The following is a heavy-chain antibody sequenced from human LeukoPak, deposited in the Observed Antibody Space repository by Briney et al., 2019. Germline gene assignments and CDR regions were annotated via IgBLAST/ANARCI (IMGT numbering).Heavy chain of an antibody. J-gene: IGHJ4*02. V-gene: IGHV4-39*02. CDR3: AREGGPYRPLDY. CDR2: IYYSGST. Sequence: SETLSLTCTVSGGSISSSSYYWGWIRQPPGEGLEWIGSIYYSGSTYYNPSLKSRVTISVDTSKNQFSLKLRSVTAADTAVYYCAREGGPYRPLDYSGQGTLVTVAS. CDR1: GGSISSSSYY.